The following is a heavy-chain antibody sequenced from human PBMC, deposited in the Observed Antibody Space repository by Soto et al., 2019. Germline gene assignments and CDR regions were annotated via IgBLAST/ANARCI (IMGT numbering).Heavy chain of an antibody. CDR2: INPNSGGT. Sequence: VASVKVSCKASGYTFTGYYMHWVRQAPGQGLEWMGWINPNSGGTNYAQKFQGWVTMTRDTSVSTAYMELSRLRSDDTAVYYCARGTDVDIVATIQNWFDPWGQGTLVTVSS. CDR3: ARGTDVDIVATIQNWFDP. CDR1: GYTFTGYY. V-gene: IGHV1-2*04. J-gene: IGHJ5*02. D-gene: IGHD5-12*01.